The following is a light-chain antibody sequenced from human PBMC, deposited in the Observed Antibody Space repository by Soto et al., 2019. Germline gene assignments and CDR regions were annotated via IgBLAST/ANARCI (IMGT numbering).Light chain of an antibody. CDR3: SSYTSSSTPQLV. CDR2: EVS. V-gene: IGLV2-14*01. J-gene: IGLJ3*02. Sequence: QSVLTQPRSVSGSPGQSVTISCTGTSSDVGGYNYVSWYQQHPGKAPKLMIYEVSNRPSGVSNRFSGSKSGNTASLTISGLQAEDEADYYCSSYTSSSTPQLVFGGGTKVTVL. CDR1: SSDVGGYNY.